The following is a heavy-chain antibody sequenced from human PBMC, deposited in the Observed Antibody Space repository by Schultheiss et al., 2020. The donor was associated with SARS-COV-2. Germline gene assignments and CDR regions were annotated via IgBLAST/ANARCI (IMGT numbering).Heavy chain of an antibody. Sequence: SQTLSLTCAISGDSVSSNSAAWNWIRQSPSRGLEWLGRTYYRSKWYNDYAVSVKSRITINPDTSKNQFSLKLSSVTAADTAVYYCASGPLLPGDYWGQGTLVTVS. CDR1: GDSVSSNSAA. V-gene: IGHV6-1*01. D-gene: IGHD2-15*01. CDR3: ASGPLLPGDY. CDR2: TYYRSKWYN. J-gene: IGHJ4*02.